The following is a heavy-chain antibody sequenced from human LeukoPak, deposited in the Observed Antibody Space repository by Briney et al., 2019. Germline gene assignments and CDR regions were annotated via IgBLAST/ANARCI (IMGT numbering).Heavy chain of an antibody. CDR2: IRYDGSNK. CDR3: AKDAERELLGSTDY. CDR1: GFTFSSYG. Sequence: GGSLRLSCAASGFTFSSYGMHWVRQAPGKGLEWVAFIRYDGSNKYYADSVKGRFTISRDNSKNTLYLQMNSLRAEDTAVYYCAKDAERELLGSTDYWGQGTLVTVSS. V-gene: IGHV3-30*02. J-gene: IGHJ4*02. D-gene: IGHD1-26*01.